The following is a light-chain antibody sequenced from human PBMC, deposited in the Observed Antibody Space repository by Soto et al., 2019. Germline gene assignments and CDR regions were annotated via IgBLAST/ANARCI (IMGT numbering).Light chain of an antibody. V-gene: IGKV3D-20*01. CDR1: QSVSSNY. J-gene: IGKJ1*01. CDR2: DAS. CDR3: QQYGGSRT. Sequence: EIVLTQSPATLSLSPWERATLSCWASQSVSSNYLAWYQQKPGLAPRLLIYDASNRATGIPDRFSGSGSGTDFTLTISRLEPEDSAVYYCQQYGGSRTFGQGTKVDTK.